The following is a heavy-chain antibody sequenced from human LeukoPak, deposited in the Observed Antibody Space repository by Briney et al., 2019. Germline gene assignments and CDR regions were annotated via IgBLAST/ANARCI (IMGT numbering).Heavy chain of an antibody. J-gene: IGHJ3*01. CDR3: ARDWLAGNPYHAFDL. V-gene: IGHV3-7*01. Sequence: GGSLRLSCAASGFTFSNYWMSWVRQAPGKGLECVANIKEHGSEEYYVDSVKGRFSISRDNAKNSLYLQMNSLRAEYTAVYYCARDWLAGNPYHAFDLWGKGTMVTVSS. CDR2: IKEHGSEE. CDR1: GFTFSNYW. D-gene: IGHD3-22*01.